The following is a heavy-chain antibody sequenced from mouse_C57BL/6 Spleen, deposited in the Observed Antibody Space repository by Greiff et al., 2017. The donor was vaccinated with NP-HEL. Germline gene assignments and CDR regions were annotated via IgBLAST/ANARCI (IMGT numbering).Heavy chain of an antibody. V-gene: IGHV1-55*01. CDR1: GYTFTSYW. J-gene: IGHJ2*01. CDR3: ARKGYYYGSSYPFDD. D-gene: IGHD1-1*01. Sequence: QVQLQQPGAELVKPGASVKMSCKASGYTFTSYWITWVKQRPGQGLEWIGDIYPGSGSTNYNEKFKSKATLTVDTSSSTAYMQLSSLTSEDSAVYYGARKGYYYGSSYPFDDWGKGTTLTVSS. CDR2: IYPGSGST.